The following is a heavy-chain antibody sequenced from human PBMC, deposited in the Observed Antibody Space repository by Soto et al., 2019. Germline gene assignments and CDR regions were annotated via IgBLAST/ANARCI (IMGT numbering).Heavy chain of an antibody. V-gene: IGHV1-58*01. CDR1: GFTFTSSA. CDR2: IVVGSGNT. D-gene: IGHD3-9*01. Sequence: SVKVSCKASGFTFTSSAVQWVRQARGQRLEWIGWIVVGSGNTNYAQKFQERVTITRDMSTSTAYMELSSLRSEDTAVYYCARNKGLTGWYFDLWGRGTLVTVSS. CDR3: ARNKGLTGWYFDL. J-gene: IGHJ2*01.